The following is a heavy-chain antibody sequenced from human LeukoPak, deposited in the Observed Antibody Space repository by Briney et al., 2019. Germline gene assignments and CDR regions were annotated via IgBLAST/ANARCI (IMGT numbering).Heavy chain of an antibody. D-gene: IGHD3-10*01. V-gene: IGHV4-34*01. Sequence: SETLSLTCAVYGGSFSGYYWSWIRQPPGKGLEGMGEINHSGSTNYNPSLKSRVTISVDTSKTQFSLKLSSVTAADTAVYYCARARRLWFGELLSWGQGTLVTVSS. CDR1: GGSFSGYY. CDR2: INHSGST. J-gene: IGHJ5*02. CDR3: ARARRLWFGELLS.